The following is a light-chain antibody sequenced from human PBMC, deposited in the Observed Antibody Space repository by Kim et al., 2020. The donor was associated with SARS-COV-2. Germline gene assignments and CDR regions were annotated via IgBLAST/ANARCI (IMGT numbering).Light chain of an antibody. CDR1: QSVSSW. J-gene: IGKJ3*01. V-gene: IGKV1-5*03. CDR2: KMS. Sequence: ASVGDRDTITCRASQSVSSWLAWYQQKPGKAPKLLIYKMSNLETGVPSRFSGSGSATEFTLTISSLQPDDFATYYCQQYNFYPFIFGPGTKVDIK. CDR3: QQYNFYPFI.